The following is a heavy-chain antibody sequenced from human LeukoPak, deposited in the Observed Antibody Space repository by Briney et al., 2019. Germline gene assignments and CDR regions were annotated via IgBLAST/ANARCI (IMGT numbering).Heavy chain of an antibody. D-gene: IGHD6-19*01. J-gene: IGHJ4*02. V-gene: IGHV3-23*01. Sequence: GGSLRLSCAASGFTFNYYSMNWVRQAPGKGLEWVSAVSGSGGSTYYADSVKGRFTISRDNSRNTLYLQMNSLRAEDTAVYYCAKSPPGSSGWYTFDYWGQGTLVTVSS. CDR2: VSGSGGST. CDR1: GFTFNYYS. CDR3: AKSPPGSSGWYTFDY.